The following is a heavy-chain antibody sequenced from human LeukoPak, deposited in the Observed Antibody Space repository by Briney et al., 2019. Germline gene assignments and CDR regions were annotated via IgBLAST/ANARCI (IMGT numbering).Heavy chain of an antibody. J-gene: IGHJ4*02. CDR2: ISGSSSTI. CDR1: GFTFSSYS. CDR3: ARDHNWGLDY. D-gene: IGHD7-27*01. Sequence: GGSLILSCAASGFTFSSYSMNWVRQAPGKGLEWVSYISGSSSTIYYADSVKGRFTISRDNAKNSLYLQMNSLRDEDTVVYYCARDHNWGLDYWGQGTLVTVSS. V-gene: IGHV3-48*02.